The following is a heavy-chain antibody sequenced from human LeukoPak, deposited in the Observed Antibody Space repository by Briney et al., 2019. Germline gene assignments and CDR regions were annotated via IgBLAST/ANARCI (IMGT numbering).Heavy chain of an antibody. J-gene: IGHJ4*02. V-gene: IGHV1-69*13. CDR3: ARLSLTHREPYYFDY. Sequence: VASVKVSCKASDYIFSGHFIHWVRQAPGQGLEWMGGIIPIFGTANYAQKFQGRVTITADESTSTAYMELSSLRSEDTAVYYCARLSLTHREPYYFDYWGQGTLVTVSS. CDR1: DYIFSGHF. CDR2: IIPIFGTA. D-gene: IGHD1-14*01.